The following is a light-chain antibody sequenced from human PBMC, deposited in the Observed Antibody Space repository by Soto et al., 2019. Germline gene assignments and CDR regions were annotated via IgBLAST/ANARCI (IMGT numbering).Light chain of an antibody. J-gene: IGLJ2*01. CDR3: RLYTSETTQV. CDR1: SSDFVGYKY. V-gene: IGLV2-14*01. CDR2: EVH. Sequence: QSALTQPASVSGSPGQSITISCTGTSSDFVGYKYVSWYQHHPGRAPKFIIYEVHNRPSGVSNRFSGSKSGNTASLTIAGLQAEDEADYYCRLYTSETTQVFGGGTKLTVL.